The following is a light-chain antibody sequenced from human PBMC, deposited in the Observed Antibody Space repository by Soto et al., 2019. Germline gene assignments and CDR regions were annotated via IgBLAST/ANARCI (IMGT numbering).Light chain of an antibody. V-gene: IGLV1-40*01. J-gene: IGLJ1*01. Sequence: QLVLTQPPSVSGAPGQRVTISCTGSSSNIGAGYDVNWYQQLPGTAPKFLIFGNSNRPSGVPDRFSGSKSGTSASLAITGLQAEDEADYYCQSYDSSLSGYVFGTGTKVTVL. CDR1: SSNIGAGYD. CDR2: GNS. CDR3: QSYDSSLSGYV.